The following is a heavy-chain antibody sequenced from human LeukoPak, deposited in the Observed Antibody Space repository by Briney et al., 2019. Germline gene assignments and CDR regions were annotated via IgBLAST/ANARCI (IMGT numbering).Heavy chain of an antibody. V-gene: IGHV3-30-3*01. CDR3: ARDPYDSSWGLCFFDY. J-gene: IGHJ4*02. Sequence: GGSLRLSCSASGFTFSSYAMHWVRQAPGKGLEWVAVISYGGSNKYYADSVKGRFTISRDNSKNTLYLQMNSLRAEDTAVYYCARDPYDSSWGLCFFDYWGQGNLVTVSS. CDR2: ISYGGSNK. D-gene: IGHD3-22*01. CDR1: GFTFSSYA.